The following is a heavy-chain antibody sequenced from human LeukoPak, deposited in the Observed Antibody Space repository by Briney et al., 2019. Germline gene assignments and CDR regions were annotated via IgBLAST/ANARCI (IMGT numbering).Heavy chain of an antibody. D-gene: IGHD6-19*01. J-gene: IGHJ4*02. CDR3: ARGSIAVAGQFDY. CDR2: IYYSGST. Sequence: PSETLSLTCTVSGGSISSYYWSWIRQPPGKGLEWIGYIYYSGSTNYNPSLKSRVTISVDTSKNQFSLKLSSVTAADTAVYYCARGSIAVAGQFDYWGQGTLVTVSS. V-gene: IGHV4-59*01. CDR1: GGSISSYY.